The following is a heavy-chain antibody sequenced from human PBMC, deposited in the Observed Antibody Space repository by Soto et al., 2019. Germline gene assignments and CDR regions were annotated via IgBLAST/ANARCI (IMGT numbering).Heavy chain of an antibody. J-gene: IGHJ6*02. CDR2: IYPGDSDT. CDR1: GYSFTSYW. V-gene: IGHV5-51*01. D-gene: IGHD6-13*01. Sequence: PGESLKISCKGSGYSFTSYWIGWVRQMPGKGLEWMGIIYPGDSDTRYSPSFQGQVTISRDNSKNTLYLQMNSLRAEDTAVYYCARVHELGIHSSSQEDYYYGMDVWGQGTTVTVS. CDR3: ARVHELGIHSSSQEDYYYGMDV.